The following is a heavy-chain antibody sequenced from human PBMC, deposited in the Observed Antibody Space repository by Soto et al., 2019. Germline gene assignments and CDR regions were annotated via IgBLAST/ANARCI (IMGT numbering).Heavy chain of an antibody. CDR1: GGTFSTYA. V-gene: IGHV1-69*13. CDR2: IIPIFGTT. Sequence: GASVKVSCKASGGTFSTYAINWLRQSPGQGLECLGGIIPIFGTTNYAQKFQGRVTITADESTSTAYMELSSLTSEDTAVYYCVRDDPGHCSGGSCKYYSGMDVWGQGTTVTVSS. D-gene: IGHD2-15*01. CDR3: VRDDPGHCSGGSCKYYSGMDV. J-gene: IGHJ6*02.